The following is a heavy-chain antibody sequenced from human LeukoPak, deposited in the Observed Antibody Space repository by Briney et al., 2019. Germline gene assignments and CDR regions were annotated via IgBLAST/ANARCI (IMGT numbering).Heavy chain of an antibody. J-gene: IGHJ4*02. CDR3: ARVLDSSSWSPTYYFDY. D-gene: IGHD6-6*01. V-gene: IGHV1-69*01. CDR2: IIPIFGTA. CDR1: GGTFSSYA. Sequence: EASVKVSCKASGGTFSSYAISWVRQAPGQGLEWMGGIIPIFGTANYAQKFQGRVTITADESTSTAYMELSSLRSEDTAVYHCARVLDSSSWSPTYYFDYWGQGTLVTVSS.